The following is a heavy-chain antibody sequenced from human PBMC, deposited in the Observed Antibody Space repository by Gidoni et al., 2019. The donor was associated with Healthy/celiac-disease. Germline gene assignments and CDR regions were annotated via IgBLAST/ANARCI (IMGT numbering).Heavy chain of an antibody. CDR1: GGSISSSSYY. Sequence: QLQLQESGPGLVKPSETLSLTCTVSGGSISSSSYYWGWIRQPPGKGLEWIGSIYYSGSTYYNPSLKSRVTISVDTSKNQFSLKLSSVTAADTAVYYCASTIFGVVNWFDPWGQGTLVTVSS. CDR3: ASTIFGVVNWFDP. J-gene: IGHJ5*02. D-gene: IGHD3-3*01. CDR2: IYYSGST. V-gene: IGHV4-39*07.